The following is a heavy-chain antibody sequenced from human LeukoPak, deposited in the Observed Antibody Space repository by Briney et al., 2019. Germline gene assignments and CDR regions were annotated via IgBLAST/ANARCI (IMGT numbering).Heavy chain of an antibody. Sequence: PGGSLSLSCAASGFTFSSYDMTWVRQAPGRGLEWVAVIYNGGSTYYTDSVKGRFTISRDKSKNKLSLQMNSVRAEDTAVYYCAKAGPNSSSLYLFSPHYYYYMDVWGKGTTVTVSS. CDR3: AKAGPNSSSLYLFSPHYYYYMDV. V-gene: IGHV3-66*02. J-gene: IGHJ6*03. CDR1: GFTFSSYD. D-gene: IGHD6-13*01. CDR2: IYNGGST.